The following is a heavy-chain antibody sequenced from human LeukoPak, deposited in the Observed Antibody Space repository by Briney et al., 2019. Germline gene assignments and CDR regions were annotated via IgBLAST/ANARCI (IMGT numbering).Heavy chain of an antibody. CDR2: IIPIFGTA. Sequence: VASVKVSCKASGGTFSSYAISWVRQAPGQGLEWMGGIIPIFGTANYAQKFQGRVTITTDESTSTAYMELSGLRSEDTAVYYCASGPHLEWLTPPRYYYYMDVWGKGTTVTVPS. CDR1: GGTFSSYA. CDR3: ASGPHLEWLTPPRYYYYMDV. D-gene: IGHD3-3*01. V-gene: IGHV1-69*05. J-gene: IGHJ6*03.